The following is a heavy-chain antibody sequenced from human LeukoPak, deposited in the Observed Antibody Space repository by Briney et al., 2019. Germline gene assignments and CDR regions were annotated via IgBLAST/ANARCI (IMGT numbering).Heavy chain of an antibody. J-gene: IGHJ6*03. V-gene: IGHV3-73*01. Sequence: PGGSLRLSCAASGFTFSKAWMSWVRQASGKGLEWVGRIRSKANSYATAYAASVKGRFTISRDDSKNTAYLQMNSLKTEDTAVYYCTTRTTSMDVWGKGTTVTVSS. D-gene: IGHD1-7*01. CDR3: TTRTTSMDV. CDR1: GFTFSKAW. CDR2: IRSKANSYAT.